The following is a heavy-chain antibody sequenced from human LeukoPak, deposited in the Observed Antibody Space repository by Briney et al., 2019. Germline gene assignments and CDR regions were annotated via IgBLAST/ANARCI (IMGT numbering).Heavy chain of an antibody. CDR1: GFILTRYG. CDR3: ARTNYCSGGSCYVY. Sequence: RPGGSLRLSCAASGFILTRYGMHWVRQAPGKGLEWVSYISLSGSTIYYADSVKGRFTISRDNAKNSLYLQMNSLRAEDTAVYYCARTNYCSGGSCYVYWGQGTLVTVSS. D-gene: IGHD2-15*01. J-gene: IGHJ4*02. CDR2: ISLSGSTI. V-gene: IGHV3-48*03.